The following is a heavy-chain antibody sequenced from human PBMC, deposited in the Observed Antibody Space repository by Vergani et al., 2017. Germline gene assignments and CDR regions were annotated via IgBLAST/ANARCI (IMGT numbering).Heavy chain of an antibody. J-gene: IGHJ2*01. Sequence: QVQLQQWGAGLLKPSETLSLTCAVYGGSFSGYYWSWIRKPPGKGLEWIGEINHSGSTNYNPSLKSRVTISSDTCKNQLSLHLSSVTAADTAVYYCARVIAGAGSLPYWYFDLWGRGTLVTVSS. V-gene: IGHV4-34*01. CDR2: INHSGST. D-gene: IGHD6-13*01. CDR3: ARVIAGAGSLPYWYFDL. CDR1: GGSFSGYY.